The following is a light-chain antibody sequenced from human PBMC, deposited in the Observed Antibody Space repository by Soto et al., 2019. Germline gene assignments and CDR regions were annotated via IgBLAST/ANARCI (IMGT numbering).Light chain of an antibody. CDR1: SGHNTYS. CDR2: LKSDGSH. V-gene: IGLV4-69*01. J-gene: IGLJ2*01. Sequence: QLVLTQSPSASASLGASVKLTCTLNSGHNTYSIAWHQQQPEKGPRFLMKLKSDGSHSRGDGIPDRFSGSSSGAERYLTISSLQSEDEDDYYCQTWATGIQVFGGGTKLTVL. CDR3: QTWATGIQV.